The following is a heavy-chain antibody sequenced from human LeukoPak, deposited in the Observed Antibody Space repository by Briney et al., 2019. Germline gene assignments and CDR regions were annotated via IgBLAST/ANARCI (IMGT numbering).Heavy chain of an antibody. CDR1: GYTVTGYY. CDR2: INPNSGGT. Sequence: ASVRVSCKASGYTVTGYYIHWVRQAPGQGLEWMGWINPNSGGTNYAQKFQGRVTMTRDTPISTIYMELTRLRSDDTAVYYCASSEGYTDAFRIWGQGTMVTVSS. CDR3: ASSEGYTDAFRI. V-gene: IGHV1-2*02. J-gene: IGHJ3*02. D-gene: IGHD2-2*02.